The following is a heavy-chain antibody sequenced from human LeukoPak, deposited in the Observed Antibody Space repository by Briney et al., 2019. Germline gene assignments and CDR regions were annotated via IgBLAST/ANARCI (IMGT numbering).Heavy chain of an antibody. CDR1: GGSISSGGYY. CDR3: ARGQQLVRVGGWFDP. CDR2: LYYSGST. J-gene: IGHJ5*02. V-gene: IGHV4-31*03. D-gene: IGHD6-13*01. Sequence: SQTLSLTCTVSGGSISSGGYYWSWIRQHPGKGLGWIGSLYYSGSTYYHPSLKSRVTISVDTSKNQFSLKLSSETAADTAVYYCARGQQLVRVGGWFDPWGQGTLVTVSS.